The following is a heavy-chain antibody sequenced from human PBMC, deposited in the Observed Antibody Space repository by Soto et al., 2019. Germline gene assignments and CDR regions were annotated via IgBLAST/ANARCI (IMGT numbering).Heavy chain of an antibody. J-gene: IGHJ3*02. CDR2: IIPIFGTA. CDR1: GGTFSSYA. CDR3: PSRVDSSGHHDAFDI. D-gene: IGHD3-22*01. Sequence: SVEVSCKXSGGTFSSYAISWVRQAPGQGLEWMGGIIPIFGTANYAQKFQGRVTITADESTSTAYMELSSLRPEDTAVYYCPSRVDSSGHHDAFDIWGQGTMVTVSS. V-gene: IGHV1-69*13.